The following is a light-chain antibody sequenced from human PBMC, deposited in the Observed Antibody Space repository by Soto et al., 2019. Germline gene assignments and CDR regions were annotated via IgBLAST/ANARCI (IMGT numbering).Light chain of an antibody. V-gene: IGLV1-47*01. CDR1: SSNIGSNY. Sequence: QSGLTQPPSASGTPGQRVTISCSGSSSNIGSNYVYWYQQLPGTAPKLLIYRNNQRPSGVPDRFSGSKSGTSASLAISGLRSEDEADYYCAAWDDSLSGRVFGGGTKLTVL. CDR3: AAWDDSLSGRV. J-gene: IGLJ2*01. CDR2: RNN.